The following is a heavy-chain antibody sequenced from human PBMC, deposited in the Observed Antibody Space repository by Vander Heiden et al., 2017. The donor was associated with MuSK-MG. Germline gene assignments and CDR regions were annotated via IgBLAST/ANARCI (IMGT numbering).Heavy chain of an antibody. V-gene: IGHV4-38-2*01. CDR2: IYHSGRT. CDR1: GYSISSGYY. J-gene: IGHJ4*02. CDR3: ASQHDYGESPSLDY. D-gene: IGHD4-17*01. Sequence: QVQLQESGPGLVKPSETLSLTCAVSGYSISSGYYWGWIRQPPGKGLEWIGSIYHSGRTYYNPALKSRVTISVDTSKNQLSLKLRSVTAAETAVYYCASQHDYGESPSLDYWGQGTLVTVSS.